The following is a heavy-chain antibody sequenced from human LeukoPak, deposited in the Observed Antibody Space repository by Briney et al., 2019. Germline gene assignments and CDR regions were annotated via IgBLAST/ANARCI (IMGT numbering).Heavy chain of an antibody. CDR1: GGSISSSSYY. V-gene: IGHV4-39*07. CDR2: IYYSGST. J-gene: IGHJ3*02. CDR3: ARDTVNDLYDAFDI. Sequence: SETLSLTCTVSGGSISSSSYYWGWIRQPPGKGLEWIGSIYYSGSTYYNPSLKSRVTISVDTSKNQFSLKLSSVTAADTAVYYCARDTVNDLYDAFDIWGQGTMVTVSS. D-gene: IGHD4-11*01.